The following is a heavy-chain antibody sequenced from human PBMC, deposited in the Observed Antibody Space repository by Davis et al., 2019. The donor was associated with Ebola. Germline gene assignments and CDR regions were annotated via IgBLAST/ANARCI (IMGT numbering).Heavy chain of an antibody. V-gene: IGHV1-3*01. CDR1: GYTFTSYA. CDR2: INAGNGNT. J-gene: IGHJ6*02. D-gene: IGHD6-13*01. CDR3: ARGGIASYYYYGMDV. Sequence: AASVKVSCKASGYTFTSYAMHWVRQAPGQRLEWMGWINAGNGNTKYSQKFQGRVTITRDTSASTAYMELSSLRSEDTAVYYCARGGIASYYYYGMDVWGQGTTVTVSS.